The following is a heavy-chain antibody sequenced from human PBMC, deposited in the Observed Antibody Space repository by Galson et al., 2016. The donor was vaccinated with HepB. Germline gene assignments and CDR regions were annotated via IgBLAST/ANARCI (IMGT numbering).Heavy chain of an antibody. CDR3: ARRMATITSCDY. CDR1: GFNFSSYW. CDR2: INSDGSST. D-gene: IGHD5-24*01. Sequence: SMRLPCAASGFNFSSYWMHWVRQAPGKGLVWVSRINSDGSSTSHADSGKGRFTISRDNAKNTLYLQMNSLRAEDTAVYYCARRMATITSCDYWGQGTLVTVSS. V-gene: IGHV3-74*01. J-gene: IGHJ4*02.